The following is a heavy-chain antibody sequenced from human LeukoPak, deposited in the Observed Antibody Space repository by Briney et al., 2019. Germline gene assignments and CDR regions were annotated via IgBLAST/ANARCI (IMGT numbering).Heavy chain of an antibody. Sequence: GRSLRLSCAASRFTFSYFAMHWVRQAPGKGLEWVAVLSDDGSNKFYADSVKGRFTISRDNSKNTLYLQMNSLRAEDTAFYYCAKDPHSSSWYYSDSWGQGTLVTVSS. CDR2: LSDDGSNK. CDR3: AKDPHSSSWYYSDS. CDR1: RFTFSYFA. V-gene: IGHV3-30*18. J-gene: IGHJ4*02. D-gene: IGHD6-13*01.